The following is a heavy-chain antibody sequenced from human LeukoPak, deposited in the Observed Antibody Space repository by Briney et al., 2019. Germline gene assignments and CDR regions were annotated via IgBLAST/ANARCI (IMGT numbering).Heavy chain of an antibody. J-gene: IGHJ4*02. V-gene: IGHV5-51*01. CDR1: GYSFSKYW. CDR2: MYPDNSEI. CDR3: ARRGFKSAWYFFDY. Sequence: TTGESLKISCKGSGYSFSKYWIAWVRQMPGKGLEWMAIMYPDNSEIRYSPSLEGQVTISVDKSISTAYLQWSSLRASGTAIYYCARRGFKSAWYFFDYWGQGTRVTVSS. D-gene: IGHD6-19*01.